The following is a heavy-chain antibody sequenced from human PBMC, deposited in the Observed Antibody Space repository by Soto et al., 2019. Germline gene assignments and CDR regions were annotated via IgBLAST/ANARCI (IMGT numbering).Heavy chain of an antibody. J-gene: IGHJ4*02. Sequence: SETLSLTCTVSGGSISSGDYYWSWIRQPPGKGLKWIGHIYYSGSTYYNPSLKSRVTISVDTSKNQFSLKLSSVTAADTAVYYCARAPMVRGVLTTYNDYWGQGTLVTVSS. CDR3: ARAPMVRGVLTTYNDY. CDR2: IYYSGST. V-gene: IGHV4-30-4*01. CDR1: GGSISSGDYY. D-gene: IGHD3-10*01.